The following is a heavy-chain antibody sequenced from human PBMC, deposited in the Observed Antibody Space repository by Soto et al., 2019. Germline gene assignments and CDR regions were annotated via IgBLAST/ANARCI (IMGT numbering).Heavy chain of an antibody. J-gene: IGHJ4*02. V-gene: IGHV1-3*01. CDR1: GYTFTSCA. Sequence: ASVEVSCKESGYTFTSCARQWARQATGKRLEWMGWINADNGNTKYSQNFQGRVTITRDTSASTAYMELSSLRSEDTAVYYCARVLMCYDSRGYYFTYSCLDYWGQGPLVTVSP. CDR3: ARVLMCYDSRGYYFTYSCLDY. CDR2: INADNGNT. D-gene: IGHD3-22*01.